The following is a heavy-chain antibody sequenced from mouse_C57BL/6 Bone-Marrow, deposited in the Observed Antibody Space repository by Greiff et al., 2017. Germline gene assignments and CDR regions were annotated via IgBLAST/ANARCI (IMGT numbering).Heavy chain of an antibody. CDR2: ISSGGSYT. J-gene: IGHJ4*01. Sequence: EVHLVESGGDLVKPGGSLKLSCAASGFTFSSYGMSWVRQTPDKRLEWVATISSGGSYTYYPDSVKGRFTISRDNAKNTLYLQMSSRKSEDTAMYYCARHYYGSSYDYAMDYWGQGTSVTVSS. CDR3: ARHYYGSSYDYAMDY. D-gene: IGHD1-1*01. V-gene: IGHV5-6*01. CDR1: GFTFSSYG.